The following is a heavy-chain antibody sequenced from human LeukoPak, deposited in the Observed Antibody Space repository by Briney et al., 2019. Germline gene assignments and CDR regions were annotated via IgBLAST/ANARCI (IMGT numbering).Heavy chain of an antibody. J-gene: IGHJ1*01. D-gene: IGHD2-15*01. CDR1: GGSISSYY. CDR2: FYYSGSP. V-gene: IGHV4-59*08. Sequence: SETLSLTCTVSGGSISSYYWSWIRQPPGKGLEGMGYFYYSGSPNYNPSLKSRVTISVDTSKNQFSLQLRSVTAADTAVYDCARHRGWYCSGGSCFPEYFQHWGQGTLVTVSS. CDR3: ARHRGWYCSGGSCFPEYFQH.